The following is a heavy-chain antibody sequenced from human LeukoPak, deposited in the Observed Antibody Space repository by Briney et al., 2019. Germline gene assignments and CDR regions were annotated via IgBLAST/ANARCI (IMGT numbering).Heavy chain of an antibody. D-gene: IGHD2-2*01. V-gene: IGHV1-24*01. CDR1: GYTLTELS. J-gene: IGHJ4*02. CDR2: FNPEDGET. Sequence: ASVKVSCKVSGYTLTELSMHWVRQAPGKGLEWMGGFNPEDGETIYAQKFQGRVTMTEDTSTDTAYMELSSLRSEDTAVYYCATAVVPAARKDYWGQGTLVTVSS. CDR3: ATAVVPAARKDY.